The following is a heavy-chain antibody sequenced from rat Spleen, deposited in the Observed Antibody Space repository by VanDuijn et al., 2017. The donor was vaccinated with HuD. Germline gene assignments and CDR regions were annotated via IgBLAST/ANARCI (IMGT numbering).Heavy chain of an antibody. J-gene: IGHJ2*01. CDR1: GFTFSSYW. V-gene: IGHV5-58*01. CDR3: ARPVIIRGYGGFDY. CDR2: ISTGGGNT. D-gene: IGHD4-3*01. Sequence: EVQLVESGGGLVQPGRSLKLSCVASGFTFSSYWMYWIRQAPGKGLEWVSSISTGGGNTYYRDSVKGRFTISRDNAKNTQYLQMDSLRSEDTATYYCARPVIIRGYGGFDYWGQGVMVTVSS.